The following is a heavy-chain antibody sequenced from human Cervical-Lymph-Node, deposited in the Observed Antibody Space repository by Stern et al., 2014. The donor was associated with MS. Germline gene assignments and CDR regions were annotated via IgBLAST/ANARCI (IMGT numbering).Heavy chain of an antibody. CDR3: ARGRPATDY. CDR1: GGTFSSYV. J-gene: IGHJ4*02. CDR2: IIPIFGTA. Sequence: QVQLVQSGAEVKKPGSSVKVSCKASGGTFSSYVISWVRQAPGQGLEWMGGIIPIFGTANYAQKFQGRVTITAEQSTSTAYMELRSLRPEDTAVYYGARGRPATDYWGQGTLVTVSS. V-gene: IGHV1-69*01.